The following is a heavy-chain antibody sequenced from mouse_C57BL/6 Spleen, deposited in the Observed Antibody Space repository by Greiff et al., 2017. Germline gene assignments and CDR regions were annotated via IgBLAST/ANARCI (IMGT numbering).Heavy chain of an antibody. CDR1: GYTFTDYN. CDR3: ARSRLYDGYYLDAMDY. V-gene: IGHV1-18*01. Sequence: VQLKQSGPELVKPGASVKIPCKASGYTFTDYNMDWVKQSHGKSLEWIGDINPNNGGTIYNQKFKGKATLTVDKSSSTAYMELRSLTSEDTAVYYCARSRLYDGYYLDAMDYWGQGTSVTVSS. J-gene: IGHJ4*01. CDR2: INPNNGGT. D-gene: IGHD2-3*01.